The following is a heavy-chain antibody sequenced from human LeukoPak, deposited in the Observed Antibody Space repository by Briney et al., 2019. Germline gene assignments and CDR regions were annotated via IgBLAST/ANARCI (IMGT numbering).Heavy chain of an antibody. CDR2: IKSKTDGGTT. Sequence: KPGGSLRLSCAASGFTFSNAWMSSVRQAPGKGLEWVGRIKSKTDGGTTDYAAPVKGRFTISRDDSKNTLYLQMNSLRAEDTAVYYCARDGKQQWLVHLTFDYWGQGTLVTVSS. J-gene: IGHJ4*02. V-gene: IGHV3-15*01. CDR3: ARDGKQQWLVHLTFDY. CDR1: GFTFSNAW. D-gene: IGHD6-19*01.